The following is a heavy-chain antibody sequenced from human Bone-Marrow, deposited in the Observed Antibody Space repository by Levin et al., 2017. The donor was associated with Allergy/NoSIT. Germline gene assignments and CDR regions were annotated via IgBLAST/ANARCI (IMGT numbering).Heavy chain of an antibody. CDR2: ILYTGTT. V-gene: IGHV4-30-4*01. J-gene: IGHJ4*02. CDR1: GDSISSGENY. Sequence: SQTLSLTCSVSGDSISSGENYWSWIRQRPGKALEWIGYILYTGTTRSNPSLTSRATISVDTSKNQFSLTLTSVTAADTAVYYCARDSENSHWSYFDYWGLGTLVTVSS. D-gene: IGHD2-8*02. CDR3: ARDSENSHWSYFDY.